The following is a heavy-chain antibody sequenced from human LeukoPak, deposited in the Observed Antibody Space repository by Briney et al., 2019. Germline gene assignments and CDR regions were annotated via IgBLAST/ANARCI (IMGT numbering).Heavy chain of an antibody. Sequence: SETLSPTCAVYGGSFSGYYWSWIRQPPGKGLEWIGEINHSGSTNYNPSLKSRVTISVDTSKNQFSLKLSSMTAADTAVYYCARARAAMGDAFDIWGQGTMVTVSS. D-gene: IGHD5-18*01. CDR1: GGSFSGYY. CDR2: INHSGST. J-gene: IGHJ3*02. V-gene: IGHV4-34*01. CDR3: ARARAAMGDAFDI.